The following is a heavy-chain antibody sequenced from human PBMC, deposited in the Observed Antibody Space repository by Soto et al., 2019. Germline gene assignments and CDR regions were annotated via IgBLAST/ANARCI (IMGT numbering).Heavy chain of an antibody. V-gene: IGHV1-69*06. CDR1: GGTFSSYS. CDR2: IIPIFGTA. Sequence: SVKVSCKASGGTFSSYSISWVRQAPGQGLEWMGGIIPIFGTANYAQKFQGRVTITADKSTSTAYMELSSLRSEDTAVYYCAREGWLQYFDYWGQGILVTVSS. D-gene: IGHD5-12*01. J-gene: IGHJ4*02. CDR3: AREGWLQYFDY.